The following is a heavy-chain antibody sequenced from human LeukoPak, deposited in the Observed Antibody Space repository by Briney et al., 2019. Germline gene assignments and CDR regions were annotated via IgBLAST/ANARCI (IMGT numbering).Heavy chain of an antibody. V-gene: IGHV3-23*01. D-gene: IGHD3-22*01. Sequence: PGGSLRLSCAASGFTFSSYAMSWVRQAPGKGLEWVSAISGSGGSTYYADSVKGRFTISRDNSKNTLYPQMNSLRAEDTAVYYCASIVTTYYYDSSGYSHCWGQGTLVTVSS. CDR1: GFTFSSYA. J-gene: IGHJ4*02. CDR3: ASIVTTYYYDSSGYSHC. CDR2: ISGSGGST.